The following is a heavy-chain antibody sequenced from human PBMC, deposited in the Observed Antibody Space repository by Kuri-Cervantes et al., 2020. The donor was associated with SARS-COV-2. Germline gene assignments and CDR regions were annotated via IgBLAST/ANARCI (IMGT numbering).Heavy chain of an antibody. V-gene: IGHV4-31*03. J-gene: IGHJ3*02. CDR2: IYYSGST. CDR1: GGSISSGGYY. CDR3: ARGGTTTGRDNDAFDI. Sequence: SETLSLTCTVSGGSISSGGYYWSWIRQHPGKGLEWIGYIYYSGSTYYNPSLKSRVTISVDTSKNQFSLKLSSVTAADTAVYYCARGGTTTGRDNDAFDIWGQGTMVTVSS. D-gene: IGHD4-17*01.